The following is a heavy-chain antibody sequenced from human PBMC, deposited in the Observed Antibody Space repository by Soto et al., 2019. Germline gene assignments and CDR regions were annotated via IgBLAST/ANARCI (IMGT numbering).Heavy chain of an antibody. J-gene: IGHJ4*02. CDR2: VSYEGIDE. D-gene: IGHD5-12*01. CDR3: AKDRREMATNTHDY. Sequence: QVHLVESGGGVVQPGRSLRLSCAASGFTFTSFGINWARQAPGKGLEWVAVVSYEGIDENYADAVKVRLSISRDNSKHTVYLQMNSLRGEDTAVYYCAKDRREMATNTHDYWGQGTMVTGSS. V-gene: IGHV3-30*18. CDR1: GFTFTSFG.